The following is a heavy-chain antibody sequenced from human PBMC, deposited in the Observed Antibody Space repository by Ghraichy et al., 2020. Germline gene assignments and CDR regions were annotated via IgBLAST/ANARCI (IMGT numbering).Heavy chain of an antibody. CDR1: GFTFSNYA. CDR3: AKGNKAAAGTIRLFDY. V-gene: IGHV3-23*01. Sequence: GESLNISCAASGFTFSNYAMNWVRQAPGKGLEWVSVIGGSGGSTYYADSVKGRFTISRDNSKNTLYLQMNSLRAEDTAVYYCAKGNKAAAGTIRLFDYWGQGTLVAVSS. CDR2: IGGSGGST. J-gene: IGHJ4*02. D-gene: IGHD6-13*01.